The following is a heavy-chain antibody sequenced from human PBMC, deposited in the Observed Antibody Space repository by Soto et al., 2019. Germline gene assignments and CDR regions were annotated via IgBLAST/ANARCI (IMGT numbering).Heavy chain of an antibody. V-gene: IGHV3-72*01. D-gene: IGHD5-12*01. Sequence: PGGSLRLSCAASGFTFSDHYMDWVRQAPGKGLEWVGRTRNKANSYTTEYAASVKGRFTISRDDSKNSLYLQMNSLKTEDTAVYYCAREAATISHYYYYYMDVWGKGTTVTVS. CDR3: AREAATISHYYYYYMDV. CDR1: GFTFSDHY. J-gene: IGHJ6*03. CDR2: TRNKANSYTT.